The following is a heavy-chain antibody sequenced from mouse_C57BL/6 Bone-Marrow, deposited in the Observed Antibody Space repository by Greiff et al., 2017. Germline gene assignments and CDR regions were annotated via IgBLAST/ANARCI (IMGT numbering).Heavy chain of an antibody. CDR2: IWSGGST. Sequence: VKLVESGPGLVQPSQSLSITCTVSGFSLTSYGVHWVRQSPGKGLEWLGVIWSGGSTDYNAAFISRLSISKDNSKSQVFFKMNSLQADDTAIYXCASFYTRFADWGQGTLVTVSA. CDR3: ASFYTRFAD. CDR1: GFSLTSYG. J-gene: IGHJ3*01. V-gene: IGHV2-2*01. D-gene: IGHD2-1*01.